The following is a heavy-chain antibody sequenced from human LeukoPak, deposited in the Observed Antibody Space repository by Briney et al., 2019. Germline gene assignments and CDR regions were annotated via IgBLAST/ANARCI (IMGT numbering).Heavy chain of an antibody. J-gene: IGHJ5*02. V-gene: IGHV4-34*01. CDR2: INHSGST. Sequence: SETLSLTCAVYGRSFSGYYWSWIRQPPGKGLEWIGEINHSGSTNYNPSLKSRVTISVDTSKNQFSLKLSSVTAADTAVYYCARERRQLLWFVESRKPNWFDPWGQGTLVTVSS. CDR1: GRSFSGYY. D-gene: IGHD3-10*01. CDR3: ARERRQLLWFVESRKPNWFDP.